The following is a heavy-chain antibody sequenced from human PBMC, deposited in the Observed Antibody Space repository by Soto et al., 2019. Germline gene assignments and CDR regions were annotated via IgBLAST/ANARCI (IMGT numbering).Heavy chain of an antibody. CDR1: GFTFSSYA. Sequence: GGSLRLSCAASGFTFSSYAMSWVRQAPGKGLEWVSAISGSGGSTYYADSVKGRFTISRDNSKNTLYLQMNSLRAEDTAVYYCAKSSYDSSGYWVFYAFDIWGQGTIVTVSS. J-gene: IGHJ3*02. D-gene: IGHD3-22*01. CDR3: AKSSYDSSGYWVFYAFDI. V-gene: IGHV3-23*01. CDR2: ISGSGGST.